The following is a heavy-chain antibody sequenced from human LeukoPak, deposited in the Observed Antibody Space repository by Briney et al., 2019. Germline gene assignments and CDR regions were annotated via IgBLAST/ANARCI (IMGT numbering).Heavy chain of an antibody. CDR1: GFTFSNYW. D-gene: IGHD2-2*01. CDR3: ARALDSSSSRYQAFEE. V-gene: IGHV3-7*01. CDR2: IKQDESEK. J-gene: IGHJ4*02. Sequence: GGSLRLSCSASGFTFSNYWMSWVRQAPGKGLERVANIKQDESEKYYADSVKGRFTISRDNAKSSLYLQMNSLRAEDTAVYYCARALDSSSSRYQAFEEWGQGTLVTVSS.